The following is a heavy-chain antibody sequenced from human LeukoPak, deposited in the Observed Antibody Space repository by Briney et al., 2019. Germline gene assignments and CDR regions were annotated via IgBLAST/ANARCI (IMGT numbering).Heavy chain of an antibody. CDR1: NYSISNSLY. CDR3: ARGTYGYYMDV. CDR2: IYRSGST. J-gene: IGHJ6*03. D-gene: IGHD4-17*01. Sequence: SETLSLTCSGSNYSISNSLYWGWLRQPPGKGLGWIGSIYRSGSTFYNPSLKSRVTISLDTSKNQFSLKLSSVTAADTAVYFCARGTYGYYMDVWGKGTTVTVSS. V-gene: IGHV4-38-2*02.